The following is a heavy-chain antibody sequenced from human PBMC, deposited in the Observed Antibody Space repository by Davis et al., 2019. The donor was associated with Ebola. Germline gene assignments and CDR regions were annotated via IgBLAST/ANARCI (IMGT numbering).Heavy chain of an antibody. D-gene: IGHD2-2*01. V-gene: IGHV4-34*01. CDR3: ATLHQIRDKDFVDF. CDR2: IDRRGKT. J-gene: IGHJ4*02. CDR1: GASLRAYF. Sequence: PSETLSLTCALYGASLRAYFWGWIRQSPGKGLEWIGEIDRRGKTYYNPSLRSRVTLSIDTSKNQFSLKLTSVTAADTAVYYCATLHQIRDKDFVDFWGQGALVTVSS.